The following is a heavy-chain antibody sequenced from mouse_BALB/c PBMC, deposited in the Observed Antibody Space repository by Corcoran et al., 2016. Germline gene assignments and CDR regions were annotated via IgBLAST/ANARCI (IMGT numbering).Heavy chain of an antibody. V-gene: IGHV1-9*01. J-gene: IGHJ3*01. CDR2: IVPGSGST. Sequence: QVQLQQSGAELMKPGASVKISCKATGYTFSSYWIEWVKQRPGHGLEWIGEIVPGSGSTNYNEKFKGKATFTADTSSNTAYMQLSSLTSEDSAVYYCASFYYDYEAWFAYWGQGTLVTVSA. CDR3: ASFYYDYEAWFAY. D-gene: IGHD2-4*01. CDR1: GYTFSSYW.